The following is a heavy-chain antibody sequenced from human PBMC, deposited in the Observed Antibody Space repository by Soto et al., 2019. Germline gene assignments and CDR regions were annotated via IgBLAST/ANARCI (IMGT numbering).Heavy chain of an antibody. CDR2: MNPNSGNT. Sequence: ASVKVSCKASGYTFTSYDINWVRQATGQGLEWMGWMNPNSGNTGYAQKYQGKVTMTRNTSISTAYMELSSLRTEDTAVYYCARSGSRDYYYYYMDVWGKGTTVTAP. V-gene: IGHV1-8*01. D-gene: IGHD2-2*01. CDR3: ARSGSRDYYYYYMDV. CDR1: GYTFTSYD. J-gene: IGHJ6*03.